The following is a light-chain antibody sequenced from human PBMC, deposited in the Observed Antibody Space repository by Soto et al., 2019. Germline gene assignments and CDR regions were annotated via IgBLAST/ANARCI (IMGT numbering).Light chain of an antibody. CDR2: GAS. J-gene: IGKJ2*01. CDR3: QQYNNWPLYT. CDR1: QSVSSN. Sequence: EIVMTQSPSTLSVSPGERATLSCRASQSVSSNLALYQQKPGQAPRLLIYGASTSSTGIPARFSGSGSGTEFTLTISSLQFEDFAVYYCQQYNNWPLYTFGQGTKLEIK. V-gene: IGKV3-15*01.